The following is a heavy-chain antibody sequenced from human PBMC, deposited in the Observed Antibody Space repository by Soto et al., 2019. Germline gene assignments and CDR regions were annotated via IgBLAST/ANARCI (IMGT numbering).Heavy chain of an antibody. CDR3: ARDNSYGIYYYYGMDV. Sequence: GGSLRLSCAASGFTVSSNYMSWVRQAPGKGLEWVSVIYSGGSTYYADSVKGRFTISRDNSKNTLYLQMNSLRAEDTAVYYCARDNSYGIYYYYGMDVWCQGTTVTVSS. CDR2: IYSGGST. D-gene: IGHD5-18*01. V-gene: IGHV3-53*01. CDR1: GFTVSSNY. J-gene: IGHJ6*02.